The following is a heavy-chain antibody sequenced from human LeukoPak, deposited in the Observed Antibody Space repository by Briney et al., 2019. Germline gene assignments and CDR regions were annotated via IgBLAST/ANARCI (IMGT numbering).Heavy chain of an antibody. V-gene: IGHV4-30-2*01. CDR3: ARARGTGRAAYFDY. J-gene: IGHJ4*02. CDR1: GGSISSGGYS. D-gene: IGHD3/OR15-3a*01. Sequence: PSQTLSLTCAVSGGSISSGGYSWSWIRQPPGKGLEWIGYIYHSGSTYYNPSLKSRVTISVDRSKNQFSLKLSSVTAADTAVYYCARARGTGRAAYFDYWGQGTLDTVSS. CDR2: IYHSGST.